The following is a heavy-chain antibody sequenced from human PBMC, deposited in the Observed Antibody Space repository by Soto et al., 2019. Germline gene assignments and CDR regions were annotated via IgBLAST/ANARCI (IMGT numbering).Heavy chain of an antibody. D-gene: IGHD1-20*01. CDR1: GFTFSSYA. CDR3: AKDLFVAIEPYITGIHGMDV. CDR2: ISGSGGSP. J-gene: IGHJ6*02. Sequence: LRLSCAASGFTFSSYAMSWVRQAPGKGLEWVSAISGSGGSPYYADSVKGRFTISRDNSKNTLYLQMNSLRAEDTAVYYCAKDLFVAIEPYITGIHGMDVWGQGTTVTVSS. V-gene: IGHV3-23*01.